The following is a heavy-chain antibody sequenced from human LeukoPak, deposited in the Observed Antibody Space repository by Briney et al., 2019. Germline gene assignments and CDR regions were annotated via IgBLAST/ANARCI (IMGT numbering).Heavy chain of an antibody. CDR1: GFTFDDYG. V-gene: IGHV3-20*04. J-gene: IGHJ4*02. Sequence: GGSLRLSCAASGFTFDDYGTSWVRQAPGKGLEWVSGINWNGGSTGYADSVKGRFTISRDNAKNSLYLQMNSLRAEDTALYYCARVYDYVWGSYHFDYWGQGTLVTVSS. D-gene: IGHD3-16*02. CDR2: INWNGGST. CDR3: ARVYDYVWGSYHFDY.